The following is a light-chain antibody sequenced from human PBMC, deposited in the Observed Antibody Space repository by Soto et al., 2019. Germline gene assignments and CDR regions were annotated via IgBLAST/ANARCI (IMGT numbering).Light chain of an antibody. CDR1: SSDVWSYNL. CDR3: SSYSAXSTYV. V-gene: IGLV2-23*01. J-gene: IGLJ1*01. CDR2: EGS. Sequence: QSLLTQPASVSGSPVQSITISCTGTSSDVWSYNLLSWYQQHPGKSPKLMIYEGSKRPSGCSNRFAGSKSGNTDYLTISGLKAEDQADYYWSSYSAXSTYVFGNGP.